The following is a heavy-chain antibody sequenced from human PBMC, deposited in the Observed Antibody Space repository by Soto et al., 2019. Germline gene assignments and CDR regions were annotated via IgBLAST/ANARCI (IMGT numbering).Heavy chain of an antibody. CDR2: INHSGST. J-gene: IGHJ6*03. CDR3: AVKYYAFLTGFFHTEKKPHMDV. CDR1: CGSFSGYY. Sequence: QVQLQQWGAGLLKPSETLSLTCAVYCGSFSGYYWSWIRQPPGKGLEWIGEINHSGSTSYNPSLKHRVTISVDTSKNQFSLKMSSVTAADTAVYYCAVKYYAFLTGFFHTEKKPHMDVWGKGTTVTVFS. V-gene: IGHV4-34*01. D-gene: IGHD3-9*01.